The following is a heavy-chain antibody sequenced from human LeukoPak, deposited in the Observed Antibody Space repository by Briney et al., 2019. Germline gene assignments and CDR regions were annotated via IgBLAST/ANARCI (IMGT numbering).Heavy chain of an antibody. J-gene: IGHJ4*02. CDR1: GFTFSSYE. V-gene: IGHV3-48*03. Sequence: GGSLRLSCAASGFTFSSYEMNWVRQAPGKGLEWVSYISSSGSTIYYADSVKGRFTISRDNAKNSLYLQMNSLRAEDTAVYYCATGPSYYYDSSGYYYPYYFDYWGQGTLVTVSS. D-gene: IGHD3-22*01. CDR2: ISSSGSTI. CDR3: ATGPSYYYDSSGYYYPYYFDY.